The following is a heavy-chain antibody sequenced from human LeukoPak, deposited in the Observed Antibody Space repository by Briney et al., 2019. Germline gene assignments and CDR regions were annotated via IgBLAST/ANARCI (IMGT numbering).Heavy chain of an antibody. V-gene: IGHV1-69*13. J-gene: IGHJ4*02. CDR1: GGTFSSYA. D-gene: IGHD1-26*01. CDR2: IIPIFGTA. CDR3: ARDPSGSFNFDY. Sequence: ASVKVSCKASGGTFSSYAISWVRQAPGQGLEWMGGIIPIFGTANYAQKFQGRVTITADESTSTAYMELSSLRSEDTAAYYCARDPSGSFNFDYWGQGTLVTVSS.